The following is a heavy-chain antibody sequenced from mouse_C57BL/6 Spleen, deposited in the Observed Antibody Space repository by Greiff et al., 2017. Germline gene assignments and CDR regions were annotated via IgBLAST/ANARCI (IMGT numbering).Heavy chain of an antibody. J-gene: IGHJ2*01. D-gene: IGHD1-1*01. CDR3: ARFDDGSLFDY. CDR2: IHPNSGST. CDR1: GYTFTSYW. Sequence: QVQLQQPGAELVKPGASVKLSCKASGYTFTSYWMHWVKQRPGQGLEWIGMIHPNSGSTNYNEKFKSKATLTVDKSSSTAYMQLSSLTSEDSAVYYCARFDDGSLFDYWGQGTTLTVSS. V-gene: IGHV1-64*01.